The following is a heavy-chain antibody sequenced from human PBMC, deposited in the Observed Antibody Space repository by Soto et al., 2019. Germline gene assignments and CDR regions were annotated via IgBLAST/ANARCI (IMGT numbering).Heavy chain of an antibody. CDR1: GGSISSGGYY. D-gene: IGHD3-16*01. J-gene: IGHJ4*02. V-gene: IGHV4-31*03. Sequence: LSLTCTVSGGSISSGGYYWSWIRQHPGKGLEWIGYIYYSGSTYYNPSLKSRVTISVDTSKNQFSLKLSSVTAADTAVYYCATNEWGNGQRVYDSGQGTLVTVSS. CDR2: IYYSGST. CDR3: ATNEWGNGQRVYD.